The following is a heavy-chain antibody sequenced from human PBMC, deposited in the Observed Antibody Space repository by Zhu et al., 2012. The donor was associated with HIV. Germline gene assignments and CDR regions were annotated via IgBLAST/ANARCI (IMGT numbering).Heavy chain of an antibody. CDR2: IYYNGKT. D-gene: IGHD3-22*01. V-gene: IGHV4-30-4*08. CDR3: ARSQFSSRTTSGYYYFDY. CDR1: GGSLSSGNYY. J-gene: IGHJ4*02. Sequence: QVQLQESGPGLLRPSQTLSLTCTVSGGSLSSGNYYWSWIRQPSGKDLEWIGYIYYNGKTYYNSSLKSRLTMSVDTSKNHFSLSLSSVTAADTAVYYCARSQFSSRTTSGYYYFDYWGQGTLVTVSS.